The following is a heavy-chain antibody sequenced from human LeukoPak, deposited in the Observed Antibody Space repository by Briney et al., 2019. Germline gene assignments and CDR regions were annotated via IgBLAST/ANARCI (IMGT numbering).Heavy chain of an antibody. CDR1: GFTFNSYA. CDR3: VKALSSTVTTKRKFDY. Sequence: GGSLRLSCSASGFTFNSYAMHWVRQAPGKGLEYVSAISSNRGTTYHADSVKGRFTISRDNSQNTLYLQMSSLRDEDTAVYYCVKALSSTVTTKRKFDYWGQGTLVSVSS. V-gene: IGHV3-64D*06. J-gene: IGHJ4*02. CDR2: ISSNRGTT. D-gene: IGHD4-17*01.